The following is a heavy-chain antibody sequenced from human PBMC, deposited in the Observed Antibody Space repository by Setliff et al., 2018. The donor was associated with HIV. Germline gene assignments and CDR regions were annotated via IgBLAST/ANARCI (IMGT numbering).Heavy chain of an antibody. CDR1: GYTFSSYG. Sequence: ASVKVSCKASGYTFSSYGISWVRQAPGQGLEWVGWVSGYNGDTNYAQNLRGRVTVTTDTSTTTAYMELRGLTSDDTAMYYCARDPPGNPWFFDYWGPGTRVTVS. CDR2: VSGYNGDT. CDR3: ARDPPGNPWFFDY. V-gene: IGHV1-18*01. D-gene: IGHD3-22*01. J-gene: IGHJ4*02.